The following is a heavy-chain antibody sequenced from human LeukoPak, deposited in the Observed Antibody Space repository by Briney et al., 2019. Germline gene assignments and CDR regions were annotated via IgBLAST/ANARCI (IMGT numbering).Heavy chain of an antibody. CDR3: ARGPDSAYYGSGSYYNVLYYYYGMDV. J-gene: IGHJ6*02. D-gene: IGHD3-10*01. V-gene: IGHV4-34*01. CDR2: INHGGST. CDR1: GGSFSGYY. Sequence: PSETLSLTCAVYGGSFSGYYWSWIRQPPGKGLEWIGEINHGGSTNYNPSLKSRVTISVDTSKNQFSLKLSSVTAADTAVYYCARGPDSAYYGSGSYYNVLYYYYGMDVWGQGTTVTVSS.